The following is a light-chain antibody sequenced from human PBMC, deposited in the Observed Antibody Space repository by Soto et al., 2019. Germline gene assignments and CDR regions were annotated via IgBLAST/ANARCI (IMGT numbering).Light chain of an antibody. CDR3: SSYTSSSTLVV. V-gene: IGLV2-14*01. Sequence: QSALTQPASVSGSPGQSITISCTGTSSDVGGYNFVSWYQQHPGKVPKLLIYDVTNRPSGVSNRFSGSKSGNTASLTISGLQAEGEADYYCSSYTSSSTLVVFGGGTQLTVL. J-gene: IGLJ2*01. CDR1: SSDVGGYNF. CDR2: DVT.